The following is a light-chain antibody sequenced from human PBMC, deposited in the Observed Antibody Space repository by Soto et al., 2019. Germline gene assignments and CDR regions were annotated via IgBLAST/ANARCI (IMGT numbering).Light chain of an antibody. CDR1: SSDVGGSNY. CDR3: CSYAGSYTML. V-gene: IGLV2-11*01. CDR2: DVN. J-gene: IGLJ2*01. Sequence: QSALTQPRSVSGSPGQSVTISCTGTSSDVGGSNYVSWYQQHPGKAPKFIIYDVNKRPSGVPDRFSGSKSGTTASLTISGLQADDEADYYCCSYAGSYTMLFGGGTKVTVL.